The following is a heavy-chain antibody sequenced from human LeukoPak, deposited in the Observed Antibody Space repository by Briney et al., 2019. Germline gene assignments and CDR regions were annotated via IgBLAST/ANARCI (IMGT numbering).Heavy chain of an antibody. CDR2: IYYTVGT. V-gene: IGHV4-39*07. CDR1: GGSITSGGFY. D-gene: IGHD5-18*01. CDR3: ARARGYSYAFDY. Sequence: SETLSLTCTVSGGSITSGGFYWGWVRQPPGKGLEWIGSIYYTVGTYYNPSLKSRVTISRDTSKDQFSLKLNSVTAADTAMYYCARARGYSYAFDYWGQGTLVTVSS. J-gene: IGHJ4*02.